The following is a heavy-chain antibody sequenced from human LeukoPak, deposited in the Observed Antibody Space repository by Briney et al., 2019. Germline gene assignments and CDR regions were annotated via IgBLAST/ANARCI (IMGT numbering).Heavy chain of an antibody. CDR1: GGSISSYY. Sequence: SETLSLTCTVAGGSISSYYWSWIRQPPGKGLGWIGEVHLDSRTNYNPSLTGRLTLSVDLYENHISLKLTSVTAADTAVYYCAREGGFYRPLDYLGQGTLVTVST. CDR3: AREGGFYRPLDY. V-gene: IGHV4-59*12. J-gene: IGHJ4*02. D-gene: IGHD3-3*01. CDR2: VHLDSRT.